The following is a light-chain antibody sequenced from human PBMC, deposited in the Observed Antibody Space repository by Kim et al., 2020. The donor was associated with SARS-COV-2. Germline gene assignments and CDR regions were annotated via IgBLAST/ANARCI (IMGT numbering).Light chain of an antibody. Sequence: PGERATLSCRASQSVSSNSLAWYEQRPGRPPRLLIDGTSRRASGIPGMFVGSGSGTDLAVTIGRLGPEDFAVYYSDQYGTSVAWTFGQGTKVDIK. CDR3: DQYGTSVAWT. J-gene: IGKJ1*01. CDR2: GTS. V-gene: IGKV3-20*01. CDR1: QSVSSNS.